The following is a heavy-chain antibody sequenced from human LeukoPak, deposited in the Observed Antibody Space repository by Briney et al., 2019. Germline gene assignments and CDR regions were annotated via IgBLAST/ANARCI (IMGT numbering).Heavy chain of an antibody. D-gene: IGHD3-22*01. CDR2: ISYDGSNK. J-gene: IGHJ4*02. CDR1: GFTFSSYA. V-gene: IGHV3-30*04. Sequence: GGSLRLSCAASGFTFSSYAMHWVRQAPGKGLEWVAVISYDGSNKYYADSVKGRFTISRDNSKNTLYLQMNSLRAEDTVVYYCARGVEGYYDSSGYPPSPTYYFDYWGQGTLVTVSS. CDR3: ARGVEGYYDSSGYPPSPTYYFDY.